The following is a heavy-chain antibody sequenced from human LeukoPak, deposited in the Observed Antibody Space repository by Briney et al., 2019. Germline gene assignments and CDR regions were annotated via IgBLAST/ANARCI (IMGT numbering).Heavy chain of an antibody. V-gene: IGHV4-59*01. D-gene: IGHD6-13*01. CDR1: GGSISNYW. CDR2: VFDSGGT. CDR3: TRGYSSSWNYFDY. J-gene: IGHJ4*02. Sequence: SETLSLTCTVSGGSISNYWWSWIRQPPGKGLEWIGYVFDSGGTNYNPSLKSRVTISVDTSKKQFSLKLSSVTAADTAVYYCTRGYSSSWNYFDYWGQGTLVTVSS.